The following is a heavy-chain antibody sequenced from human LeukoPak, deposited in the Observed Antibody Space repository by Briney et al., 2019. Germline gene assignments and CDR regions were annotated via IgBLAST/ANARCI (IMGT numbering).Heavy chain of an antibody. V-gene: IGHV3-21*01. J-gene: IGHJ6*03. CDR3: AAGNPYYYYMDV. CDR1: GFTFSSYS. CDR2: ISSSSSYI. D-gene: IGHD1-1*01. Sequence: SGGSLRLSCAASGFTFSSYSMNWVRQAPGKGLEWVSSISSSSSYIYYADSVKGRFTISRDNAKNSLYLQMNSLRAEDTAVYYCAAGNPYYYYMDVWGKGTTVTVSS.